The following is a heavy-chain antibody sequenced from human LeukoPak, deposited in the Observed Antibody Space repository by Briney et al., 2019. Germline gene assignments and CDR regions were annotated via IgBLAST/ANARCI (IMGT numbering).Heavy chain of an antibody. CDR1: GGSFSGYY. Sequence: SETLSLTCAVSGGSFSGYYWSWIRQPPGKGLEWIGEINHSGSTNYNPSLKSRVTISVDTSKNQFSLKLSSVTAADTAVYYCARGGPTTVTTWGQGTLVTVSS. V-gene: IGHV4-34*01. CDR3: ARGGPTTVTT. CDR2: INHSGST. J-gene: IGHJ5*02. D-gene: IGHD4-17*01.